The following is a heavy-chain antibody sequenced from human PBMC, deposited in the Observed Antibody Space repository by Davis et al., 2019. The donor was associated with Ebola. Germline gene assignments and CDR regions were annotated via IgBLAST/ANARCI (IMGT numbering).Heavy chain of an antibody. CDR2: IIVSNGDT. D-gene: IGHD2-15*01. J-gene: IGHJ4*02. V-gene: IGHV1-3*01. Sequence: ASVKVSCKASGYTFTSHGMHWLRQAPGQRPEWMGWIIVSNGDTKYSRKFQGRVTMTRDTSISTAYMELSRLRSDDTAVYYCARGGYCSGGSCYYFDYWGQRTLVTVSS. CDR3: ARGGYCSGGSCYYFDY. CDR1: GYTFTSHG.